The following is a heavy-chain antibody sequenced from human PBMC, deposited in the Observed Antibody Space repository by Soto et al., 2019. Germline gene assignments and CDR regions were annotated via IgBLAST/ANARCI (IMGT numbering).Heavy chain of an antibody. CDR1: GYTCTSYD. CDR3: ARGDYYDFWSGRYYMDV. CDR2: MNPNSGNT. J-gene: IGHJ6*03. Sequence: QVQLVQSGAEVKKPGASVKVSCKASGYTCTSYDINWVRQATGQGLEWMGWMNPNSGNTGYAQKFQGRVTMTRNTSISTAYMELSSLRSEDTAVYYCARGDYYDFWSGRYYMDVWGKGTTVTVSS. V-gene: IGHV1-8*01. D-gene: IGHD3-3*01.